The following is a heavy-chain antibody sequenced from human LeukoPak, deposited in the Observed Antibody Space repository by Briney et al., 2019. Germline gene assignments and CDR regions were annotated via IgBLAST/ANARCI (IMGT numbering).Heavy chain of an antibody. Sequence: PGGSLRLSCAASGFTFSSYAMSWVRQAPGKGLEWVSAISGSGGSTYYADSVKGRFTISRDNSKNTLYLQMNSLRAEDTAVYYCAKESPYCSSTSCRTYYFDYWGQGTLVNVSS. CDR1: GFTFSSYA. D-gene: IGHD2-2*01. J-gene: IGHJ4*02. CDR3: AKESPYCSSTSCRTYYFDY. V-gene: IGHV3-23*01. CDR2: ISGSGGST.